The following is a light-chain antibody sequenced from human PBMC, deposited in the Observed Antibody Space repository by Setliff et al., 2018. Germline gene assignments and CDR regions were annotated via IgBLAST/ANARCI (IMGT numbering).Light chain of an antibody. CDR1: FGAYGSAY. J-gene: IGLJ1*01. CDR3: CSYAGSYTFYV. CDR2: EVS. Sequence: QSVLAQPASVSGSPEQSITISCTGEFGAYGSAYVSWYQQHPGKAPKLMIYEVSKRPSGVPDRFSGSKSGNTASLIISGLQAEDEADYYCCSYAGSYTFYVFGTGTKVTVL. V-gene: IGLV2-11*01.